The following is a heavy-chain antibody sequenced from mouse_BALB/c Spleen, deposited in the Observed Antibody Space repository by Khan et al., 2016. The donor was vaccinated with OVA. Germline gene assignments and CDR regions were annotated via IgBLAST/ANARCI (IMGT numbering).Heavy chain of an antibody. CDR3: ARGYDGYYFAY. CDR2: INYDGSS. Sequence: EVQLQESGPGLVKPSQSLSLTCSVTDYSITSGFYWNWIRQFPGNKLEWMGDINYDGSSNYNPSLKNRISITRDTSKNQFFLKLSSMTTEDTATYFCARGYDGYYFAYWGQGTLVTVSA. D-gene: IGHD2-3*01. V-gene: IGHV3-6*02. J-gene: IGHJ3*01. CDR1: DYSITSGFY.